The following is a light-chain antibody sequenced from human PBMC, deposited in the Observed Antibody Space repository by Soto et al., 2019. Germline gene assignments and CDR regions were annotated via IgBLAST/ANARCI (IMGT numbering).Light chain of an antibody. Sequence: QAVVTQPPSVSGAPGQTITISCTGSSSNIGAGYDVHWYQQLPGSAPKLLIYGNNNRPSGVPDRFSGAKSGTSVSLAITVLRGEDEADYHCQSYACNLTNAVFGGGTKLTVL. V-gene: IGLV1-40*01. CDR1: SSNIGAGYD. CDR2: GNN. CDR3: QSYACNLTNAV. J-gene: IGLJ2*01.